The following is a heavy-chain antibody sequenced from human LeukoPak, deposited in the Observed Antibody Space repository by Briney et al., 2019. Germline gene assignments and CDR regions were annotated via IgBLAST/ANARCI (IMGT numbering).Heavy chain of an antibody. J-gene: IGHJ5*02. Sequence: ASVKVSCKASGYTFTSYGISWVRQAPGQGLEWMGWISAYNGNTNYAQKLQGRVTMTTDTSTSTAYTELRSLRSDDTAVYYCARDYLSSIAAAGTSVWFDPWGQGTLVTVSS. V-gene: IGHV1-18*01. D-gene: IGHD6-13*01. CDR1: GYTFTSYG. CDR3: ARDYLSSIAAAGTSVWFDP. CDR2: ISAYNGNT.